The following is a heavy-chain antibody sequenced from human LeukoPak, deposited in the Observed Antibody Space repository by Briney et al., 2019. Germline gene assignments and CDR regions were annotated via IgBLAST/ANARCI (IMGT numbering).Heavy chain of an antibody. CDR1: GFTFGDYA. V-gene: IGHV3-9*01. CDR3: AKGGITMIVVAPFDY. D-gene: IGHD3-22*01. CDR2: ISWNSGSI. J-gene: IGHJ4*02. Sequence: GGSLRLSCAASGFTFGDYAMRWVRQAPGKGLEWVSGISWNSGSIGYADSVKGRFSISRDNAKNSLYLQMNSLRAEDTALYYCAKGGITMIVVAPFDYWGQGTLVTVSS.